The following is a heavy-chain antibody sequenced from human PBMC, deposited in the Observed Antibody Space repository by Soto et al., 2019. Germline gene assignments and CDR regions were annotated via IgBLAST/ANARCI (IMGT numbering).Heavy chain of an antibody. CDR1: GFTFSSYS. Sequence: EVQLVESGGGLVQPGGSLRLSCVASGFTFSSYSMVWVRQAPGKGLEWVSYIFTTGTTIYYADSVKGRFTVSRDNAKHSLFLLLNSLRAEDTAVYYCARDKDWAFDYWGQGTLVTVSS. V-gene: IGHV3-48*03. CDR2: IFTTGTTI. J-gene: IGHJ4*02. CDR3: ARDKDWAFDY. D-gene: IGHD3-9*01.